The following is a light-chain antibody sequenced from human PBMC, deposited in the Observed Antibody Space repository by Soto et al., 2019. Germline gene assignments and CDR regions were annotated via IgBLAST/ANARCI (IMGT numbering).Light chain of an antibody. J-gene: IGKJ1*01. CDR1: QSVSNY. Sequence: EILMTQSPATLSVSPGERATLSCRASQSVSNYLAWYQQIPGQPPRLLIYGASTRATGIPARFSGSGSGTEFTLTISSLQSEDFSVYYCQQYNTWPRTFGQGTKVEIK. V-gene: IGKV3-15*01. CDR3: QQYNTWPRT. CDR2: GAS.